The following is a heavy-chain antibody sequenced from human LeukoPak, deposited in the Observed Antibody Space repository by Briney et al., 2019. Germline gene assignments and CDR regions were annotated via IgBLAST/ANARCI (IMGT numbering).Heavy chain of an antibody. V-gene: IGHV3-30-3*01. D-gene: IGHD1-26*01. Sequence: GGSLRLSCAASGFTFSSYAMDWVRQAPGKGLEWVAVISYDGSNKYYADSVKGRFTISRDNSMNTLYLQMNSLRAEDTAVYYCARATHYSGSYLHYWGQGTLVTVSS. CDR3: ARATHYSGSYLHY. CDR2: ISYDGSNK. J-gene: IGHJ4*02. CDR1: GFTFSSYA.